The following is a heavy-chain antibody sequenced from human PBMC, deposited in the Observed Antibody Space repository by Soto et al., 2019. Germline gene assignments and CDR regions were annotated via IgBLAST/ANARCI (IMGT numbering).Heavy chain of an antibody. CDR3: ERIRPGYDVFDI. J-gene: IGHJ3*02. CDR2: ISSSSSYI. CDR1: GFTFSSYG. Sequence: PGGSLRLSCAASGFTFSSYGMNWVRQAPGKGLEWVSSISSSSSYIYYADSVKGRFTISRDNAKNSLYLQMNSLRAEDTAVYYWERIRPGYDVFDIWAKGTMATV. V-gene: IGHV3-21*01. D-gene: IGHD2-15*01.